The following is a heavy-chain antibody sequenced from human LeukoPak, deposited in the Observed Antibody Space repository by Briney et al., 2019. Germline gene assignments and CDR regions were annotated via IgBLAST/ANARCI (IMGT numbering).Heavy chain of an antibody. D-gene: IGHD3-16*01. Sequence: PSETLSLTCAVYGGSFSGYYWSWIRQPPGKGLEWIGEINHSGSTNYNPSLKSRVTISVDTSKNQFSLKLSSVTAADTAVYYCASVSHWGYHFDYWGQGTLVTVSS. V-gene: IGHV4-34*01. CDR3: ASVSHWGYHFDY. J-gene: IGHJ4*02. CDR2: INHSGST. CDR1: GGSFSGYY.